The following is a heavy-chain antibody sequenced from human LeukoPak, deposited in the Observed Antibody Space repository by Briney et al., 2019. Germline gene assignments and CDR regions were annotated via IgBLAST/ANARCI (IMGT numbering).Heavy chain of an antibody. V-gene: IGHV4-4*02. D-gene: IGHD2-2*01. CDR1: GGSVSRSNW. CDR2: IHHSGST. CDR3: ARTEAFCSDTSCSNWFDP. J-gene: IGHJ5*02. Sequence: SETLSLTCAASGGSVSRSNWWNWVRQPPGKGLEWIGEIHHSGSTNYNPSLKSRVTMSVDKSKNQFSLKLSSVTAADTAVYYCARTEAFCSDTSCSNWFDPWGQGTLVTVSS.